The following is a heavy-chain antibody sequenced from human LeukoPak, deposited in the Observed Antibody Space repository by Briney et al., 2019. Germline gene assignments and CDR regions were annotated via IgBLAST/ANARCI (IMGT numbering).Heavy chain of an antibody. D-gene: IGHD1-26*01. Sequence: PGRSLRLSCAASGFTFSSYGMHWVRQAPGKGLEWVAVISYDGSNKCYADSVKGRFTISRDNSKNTLYLQMNSLRAEDTAVYYCAKDVGSWFDPWGQGTLVTVSS. CDR1: GFTFSSYG. CDR3: AKDVGSWFDP. J-gene: IGHJ5*02. V-gene: IGHV3-30*18. CDR2: ISYDGSNK.